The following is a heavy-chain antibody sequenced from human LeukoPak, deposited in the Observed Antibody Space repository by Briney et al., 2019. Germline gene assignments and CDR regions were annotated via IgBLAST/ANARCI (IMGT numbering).Heavy chain of an antibody. D-gene: IGHD6-13*01. Sequence: GGSLRLSCAASGFTFSSYAMHWVRQAPGKGLEWVAVISYDGSNKYYADSVKGRLTISRDNSKNTLYLQMNSLRAEDTAVYYCARAPYSSSWRFDYWGQRTLVTVSS. CDR3: ARAPYSSSWRFDY. V-gene: IGHV3-30-3*01. CDR2: ISYDGSNK. J-gene: IGHJ4*02. CDR1: GFTFSSYA.